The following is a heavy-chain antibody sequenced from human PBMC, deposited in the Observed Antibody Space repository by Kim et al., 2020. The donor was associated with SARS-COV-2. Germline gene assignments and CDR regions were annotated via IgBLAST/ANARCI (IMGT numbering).Heavy chain of an antibody. J-gene: IGHJ6*03. Sequence: GGSLRLSCAASGFTFSSYAMSWVRQAPGKGLEWVSAISGSGGSTYYADSVKGRFTISRDNSKNTLYLQMNSLRAEDTAVYYCAKDPAANPYYYYYYMDVWGKGTTATVSS. CDR2: ISGSGGST. CDR3: AKDPAANPYYYYYYMDV. V-gene: IGHV3-23*01. D-gene: IGHD2-2*01. CDR1: GFTFSSYA.